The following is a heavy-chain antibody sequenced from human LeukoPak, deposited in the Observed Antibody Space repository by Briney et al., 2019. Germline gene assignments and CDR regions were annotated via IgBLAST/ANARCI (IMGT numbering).Heavy chain of an antibody. Sequence: RPGGPLRLSCAASGFTFDDYAMHWVRQAPGKGLEWVSLISGDGGSTYYADSVKGRFTISRDNSKNTLYLQMNSLRAEDTAVYYCAKAAEEYYDYVWGSYRNDYWGQGTLVTVSS. J-gene: IGHJ4*02. V-gene: IGHV3-43*02. D-gene: IGHD3-16*02. CDR1: GFTFDDYA. CDR3: AKAAEEYYDYVWGSYRNDY. CDR2: ISGDGGST.